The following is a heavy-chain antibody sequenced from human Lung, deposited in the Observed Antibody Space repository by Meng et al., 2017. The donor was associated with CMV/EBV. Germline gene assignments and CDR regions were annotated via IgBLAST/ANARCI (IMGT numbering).Heavy chain of an antibody. CDR1: GFTFRRYD. Sequence: SCAASGFTFRRYDMRWVRQAPGKGLGGVAFILYDGSVKYYADSVKGQFTISRDNSKNTVYLQMNSLRIEDTAMYYYAKILVGASPDDAFDIWGQGXMVTVSS. CDR3: AKILVGASPDDAFDI. J-gene: IGHJ3*02. D-gene: IGHD1-26*01. V-gene: IGHV3-30*02. CDR2: ILYDGSVK.